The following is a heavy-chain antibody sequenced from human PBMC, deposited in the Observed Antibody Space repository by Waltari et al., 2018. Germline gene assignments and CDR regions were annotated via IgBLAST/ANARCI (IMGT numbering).Heavy chain of an antibody. V-gene: IGHV4-34*01. CDR1: GGSFSGYY. D-gene: IGHD3-16*01. CDR3: ARGLEGLRLGEVDY. CDR2: VNHSGST. J-gene: IGHJ4*02. Sequence: QVQLQQWGAGLLKPSETLSLTCAVYGGSFSGYYWSWIRQPPGKGLEWIGEVNHSGSTNYHPALKSRVTISVDTSKNQFSLKLSAVTAADTAVYYCARGLEGLRLGEVDYWGQGTLVTVSS.